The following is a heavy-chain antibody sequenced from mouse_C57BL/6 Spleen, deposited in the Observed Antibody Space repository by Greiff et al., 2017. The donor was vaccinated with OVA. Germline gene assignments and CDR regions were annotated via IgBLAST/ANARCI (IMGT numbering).Heavy chain of an antibody. V-gene: IGHV1-62-2*01. J-gene: IGHJ2*01. CDR2: FYPGSGSI. Sequence: QVHVKQSGAELVKPGASVKLSCKASGYTFTEYTIHWVKQRSGQGLEWIGWFYPGSGSIKYNEKFKDKATLTADKSSSTVYMELSRLTSEDSAVYFCARHEDPDWYFDYWGQGTTLTVSS. D-gene: IGHD4-1*01. CDR1: GYTFTEYT. CDR3: ARHEDPDWYFDY.